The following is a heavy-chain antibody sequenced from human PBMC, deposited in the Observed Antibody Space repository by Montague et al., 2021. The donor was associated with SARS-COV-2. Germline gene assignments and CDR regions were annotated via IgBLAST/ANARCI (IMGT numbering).Heavy chain of an antibody. Sequence: SETRSLTCTVSGGSISSYYWSWIRQPPGKGLEWIGYIYYSGSTNYNPSLKSRVTISIDTSKNQFSLKLSSVTAADTAVYYCARYALGYFDWLNEGYFDYWGQGTLVTVSS. CDR3: ARYALGYFDWLNEGYFDY. V-gene: IGHV4-59*08. CDR2: IYYSGST. J-gene: IGHJ4*02. D-gene: IGHD3-9*01. CDR1: GGSISSYY.